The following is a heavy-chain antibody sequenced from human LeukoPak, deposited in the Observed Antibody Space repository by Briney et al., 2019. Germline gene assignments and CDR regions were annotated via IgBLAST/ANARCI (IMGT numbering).Heavy chain of an antibody. V-gene: IGHV3-30*02. D-gene: IGHD3-10*01. CDR3: AKEGWFGELLADY. CDR2: IRYDGSNK. J-gene: IGHJ4*02. Sequence: GGSLRLSCAASGFTFSSYGMHWVRQAPGKGLEWVAFIRYDGSNKYYADSVKGRFTISRDNSKSTLYLQMNSLRAEDTAVYYCAKEGWFGELLADYWGQGTLVTVSS. CDR1: GFTFSSYG.